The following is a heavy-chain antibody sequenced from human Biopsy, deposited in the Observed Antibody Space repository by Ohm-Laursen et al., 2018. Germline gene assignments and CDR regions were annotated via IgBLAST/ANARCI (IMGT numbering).Heavy chain of an antibody. CDR2: INRSGTT. CDR1: GGSWDFHY. D-gene: IGHD4/OR15-4a*01. V-gene: IGHV4-34*01. Sequence: SDTLSLTCTVNGGSWDFHYWSWVRQSPGKGLEWIGEINRSGTTNYNPSLKSRVTISIDRSKNQFSVSLSAVTAADTAVYYCAQTRNDYGGFYFDYWGRGTLVTVSS. CDR3: AQTRNDYGGFYFDY. J-gene: IGHJ4*02.